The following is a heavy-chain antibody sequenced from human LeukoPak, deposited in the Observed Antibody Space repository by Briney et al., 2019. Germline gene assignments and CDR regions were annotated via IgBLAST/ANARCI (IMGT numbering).Heavy chain of an antibody. CDR2: ISGSGDST. V-gene: IGHV3-23*01. J-gene: IGHJ3*02. CDR3: AKGYSGSYYDAFDI. CDR1: GFTFSSSA. D-gene: IGHD1-26*01. Sequence: GGSLRLSCAASGFTFSSSAMSWVRQAPGKGLEWVSSISGSGDSTYYADSVKGRFTISRDNSKNTLYLQMNSLRAEDTAVYYCAKGYSGSYYDAFDIWGQGTMVTVSS.